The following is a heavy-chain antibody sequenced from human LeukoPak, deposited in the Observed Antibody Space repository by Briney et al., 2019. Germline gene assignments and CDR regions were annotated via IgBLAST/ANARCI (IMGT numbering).Heavy chain of an antibody. CDR3: AASPSPTGSFDY. Sequence: GASVKVSCKASGGTFSSYAISWVRQAPGQGLEWMGRIIPILGIANYAQKFQGRVTITADKSTSTAYMELSSLRSEDTAVYYCAASPSPTGSFDYWGQGTLVTVSS. D-gene: IGHD7-27*01. CDR1: GGTFSSYA. V-gene: IGHV1-69*04. J-gene: IGHJ4*02. CDR2: IIPILGIA.